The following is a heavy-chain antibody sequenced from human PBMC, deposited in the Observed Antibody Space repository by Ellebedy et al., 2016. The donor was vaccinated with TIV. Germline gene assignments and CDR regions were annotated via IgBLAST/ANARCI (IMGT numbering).Heavy chain of an antibody. J-gene: IGHJ4*02. CDR2: IYYSGDT. V-gene: IGHV4-39*01. D-gene: IGHD3-10*01. Sequence: SETLSLTCTVSGGSISRSSYYWGWFRQPPGKGLEWIGNIYYSGDTDYNPSLKSRVTISVDTSKNQFSLKLRSVTAADTAVYYCARQPPLNVMVRGVLYFDYWGQGTLVTVSS. CDR1: GGSISRSSYY. CDR3: ARQPPLNVMVRGVLYFDY.